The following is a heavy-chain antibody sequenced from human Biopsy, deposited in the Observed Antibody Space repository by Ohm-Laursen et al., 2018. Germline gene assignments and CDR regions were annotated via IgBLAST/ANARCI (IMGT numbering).Heavy chain of an antibody. J-gene: IGHJ3*02. D-gene: IGHD1-1*01. CDR3: AKGRVGNSGSLDI. CDR2: IWYDGSDK. CDR1: GFKFDNYG. Sequence: SLRLSCSASGFKFDNYGMNWVRQAPGKGLEWVAVIWYDGSDKYYGDSVKGRFTISRDNSQNTLYLQMNSLRAEDTAIYYCAKGRVGNSGSLDIWGHGTMVTVSS. V-gene: IGHV3-33*06.